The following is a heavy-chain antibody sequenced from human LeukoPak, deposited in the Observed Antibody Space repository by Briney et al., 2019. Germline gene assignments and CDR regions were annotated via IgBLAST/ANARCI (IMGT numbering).Heavy chain of an antibody. D-gene: IGHD1-1*01. Sequence: SVKVSCKASGYTFTSYAMHWVRQAPGQRLEWMGWINAGNGNTKYSQKFQGRVTITRDTSASTAYMELSSLRSEDTAVYYCARTTPGKSGVYYYYGMDVWGQGTTVTVSS. J-gene: IGHJ6*02. V-gene: IGHV1-3*01. CDR3: ARTTPGKSGVYYYYGMDV. CDR1: GYTFTSYA. CDR2: INAGNGNT.